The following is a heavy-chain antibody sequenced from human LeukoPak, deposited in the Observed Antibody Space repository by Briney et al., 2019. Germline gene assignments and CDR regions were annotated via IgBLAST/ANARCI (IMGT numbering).Heavy chain of an antibody. CDR3: ARQYSSGLESRIDY. J-gene: IGHJ4*02. D-gene: IGHD6-19*01. Sequence: PSETLSLTCTVSGGSISSGGYYWSWIRQHPGKGLEWIGYIYYSGSTYYNPSLKSRVTTSVDTSKNQFSLKLSSVTAADTAVYYCARQYSSGLESRIDYWGQGTLVTVSS. CDR1: GGSISSGGYY. CDR2: IYYSGST. V-gene: IGHV4-31*03.